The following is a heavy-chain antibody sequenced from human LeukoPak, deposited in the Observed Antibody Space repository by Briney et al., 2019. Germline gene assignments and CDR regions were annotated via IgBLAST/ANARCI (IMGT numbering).Heavy chain of an antibody. CDR1: GGSFSGYY. Sequence: SETLSPTCAVYGGSFSGYYWSWIRQPPGKGLEWIGEVNHSGSTNYNPSLKSRVTISVDTSKNQFSLKLSSVTAADTAVYYCAANYDSSGYYVDCWGQGTLVTVSS. J-gene: IGHJ4*02. CDR3: AANYDSSGYYVDC. CDR2: VNHSGST. V-gene: IGHV4-34*01. D-gene: IGHD3-22*01.